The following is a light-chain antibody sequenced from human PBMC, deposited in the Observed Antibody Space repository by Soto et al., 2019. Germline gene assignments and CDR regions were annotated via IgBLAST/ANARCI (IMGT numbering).Light chain of an antibody. Sequence: DIPITQWASSRAASFGYRITITCLASQSISSYLNWYQQKPGKAPKLLIYAASSFQSGVPSRFSGSGSGTHFTLTIISLQPEDFTPYYCQHLTVYPPSFGGGTKV. J-gene: IGKJ4*01. CDR2: AAS. CDR3: QHLTVYPPS. CDR1: QSISSY. V-gene: IGKV1-39*01.